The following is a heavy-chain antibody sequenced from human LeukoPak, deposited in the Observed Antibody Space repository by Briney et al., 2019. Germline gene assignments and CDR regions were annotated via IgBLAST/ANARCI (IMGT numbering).Heavy chain of an antibody. D-gene: IGHD3-10*01. CDR2: IYTSGST. CDR3: ARERGEGVSYRPAFDP. Sequence: SETLSLTCTVSGGSISSGSYYWSWIRQPAGKGLEWIGRIYTSGSTNYNPSLKSRVTISVDTSKNQFSLKLSSVTAADTAVYYCARERGEGVSYRPAFDPWGQGTLVTVSS. CDR1: GGSISSGSYY. V-gene: IGHV4-61*02. J-gene: IGHJ5*02.